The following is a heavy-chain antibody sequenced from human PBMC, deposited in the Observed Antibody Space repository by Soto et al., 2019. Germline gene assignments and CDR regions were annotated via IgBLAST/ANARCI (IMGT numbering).Heavy chain of an antibody. CDR2: ISYSGST. J-gene: IGHJ6*02. D-gene: IGHD3-16*01. Sequence: PSATLSLTCTVSGGSISSSSYYWGWIRQPPGKGLGWIGSISYSGSTYYRRSLTSRVTISVDTSKNQFSLKLSSVTAADTAVYYCARLPSLYYGMDVWGQGTTVT. CDR3: ARLPSLYYGMDV. V-gene: IGHV4-39*01. CDR1: GGSISSSSYY.